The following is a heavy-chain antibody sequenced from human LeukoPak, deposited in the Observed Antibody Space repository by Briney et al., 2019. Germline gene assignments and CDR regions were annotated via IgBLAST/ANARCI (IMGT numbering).Heavy chain of an antibody. CDR1: GFSFRSYG. J-gene: IGHJ4*02. CDR3: ARDLGWRSGYYSDY. V-gene: IGHV3-33*01. Sequence: GRSLRLSCAASGFSFRSYGMHWVRQAPGKGLEWVAVTWYDGSNNYYADSVKGRFTISRDNSKNTLYLQMNSLRAEDTAVYYCARDLGWRSGYYSDYWGQGTLVTVPS. CDR2: TWYDGSNN. D-gene: IGHD3-22*01.